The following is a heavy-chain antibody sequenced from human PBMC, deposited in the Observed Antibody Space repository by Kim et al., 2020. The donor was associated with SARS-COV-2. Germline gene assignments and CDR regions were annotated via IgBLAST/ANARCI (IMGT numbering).Heavy chain of an antibody. CDR1: GFTFSSYW. J-gene: IGHJ6*02. CDR2: IKQDGSEK. D-gene: IGHD6-19*01. Sequence: GGSLRLSCAASGFTFSSYWMSWVRRAPGKGLEWVANIKQDGSEKYYVDSVKGRFTISRDNAKNSLYLQMNSLRAEDTAVYYCARDSAYSSGWYDYYYYYGMDVWGQGTTVTVSS. V-gene: IGHV3-7*03. CDR3: ARDSAYSSGWYDYYYYYGMDV.